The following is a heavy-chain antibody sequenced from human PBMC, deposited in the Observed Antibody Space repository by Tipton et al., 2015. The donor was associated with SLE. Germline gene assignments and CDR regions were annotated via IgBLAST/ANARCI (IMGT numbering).Heavy chain of an antibody. Sequence: LSLTCTVSGGSISSYYWSWIRQPPGKGLEWIGYIYYSGSTNYNPSLKSRVTISVDTSKNQFSLKLSSVTAADTAVYYCARARYYYDSSGYLDAFDIWGQGTMVTVSS. CDR3: ARARYYYDSSGYLDAFDI. J-gene: IGHJ3*02. CDR1: GGSISSYY. CDR2: IYYSGST. D-gene: IGHD3-22*01. V-gene: IGHV4-59*01.